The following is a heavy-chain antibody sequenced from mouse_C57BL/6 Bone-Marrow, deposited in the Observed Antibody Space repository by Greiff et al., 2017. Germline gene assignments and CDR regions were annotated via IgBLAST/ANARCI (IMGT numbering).Heavy chain of an antibody. V-gene: IGHV14-4*01. CDR3: TPYYYGSSYGY. D-gene: IGHD1-1*01. J-gene: IGHJ2*01. Sequence: VQLQQSGAELVRPGASVKLSCTASGFNIKDDYMHWVKQRPEQGLEWIGWIDPENGDTEHASKFQGKATITADTSSNTAYLQLSSLTSEDTAVYYCTPYYYGSSYGYWGQGTTLTVSS. CDR2: IDPENGDT. CDR1: GFNIKDDY.